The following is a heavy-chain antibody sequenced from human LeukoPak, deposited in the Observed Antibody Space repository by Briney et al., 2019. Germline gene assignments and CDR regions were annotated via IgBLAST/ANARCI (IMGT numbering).Heavy chain of an antibody. D-gene: IGHD3-10*01. CDR2: IIPIFGTA. J-gene: IGHJ4*02. CDR1: GGTFSSYA. V-gene: IGHV1-69*05. Sequence: SVKVSCKASGGTFSSYAISWVRQAPGQGLEWTGGIIPIFGTANYAQKFQGRVTITTDESTSTAYMELSSLRSEDTAVYYCAREVGYYYGSGSYSHWGQGTLVTVSS. CDR3: AREVGYYYGSGSYSH.